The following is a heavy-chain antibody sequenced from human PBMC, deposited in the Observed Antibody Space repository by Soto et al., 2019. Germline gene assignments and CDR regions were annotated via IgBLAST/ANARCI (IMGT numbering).Heavy chain of an antibody. D-gene: IGHD2-15*01. CDR2: ISAYNGNT. J-gene: IGHJ6*02. V-gene: IGHV1-18*01. Sequence: QVQLVQSGAEVKKPGASVKVSCKASGYTFTSYGISWVRQAPGQGLEWMGWISAYNGNTNYAQKLQGRVTMTTDTSXXTXYXXLRSLRSDDTAVYYCASGYCSGGSCDLTYYYGMDVWGQGTTVTVSS. CDR1: GYTFTSYG. CDR3: ASGYCSGGSCDLTYYYGMDV.